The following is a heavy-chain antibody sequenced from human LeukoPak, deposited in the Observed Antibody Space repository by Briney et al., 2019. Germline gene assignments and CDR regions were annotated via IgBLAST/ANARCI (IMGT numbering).Heavy chain of an antibody. V-gene: IGHV4-39*01. Sequence: PSETLSLTCTVSGGSISSSSYYWGWIRQPPGKGLEWIGSIYYSGSTYYNPSLKSRVTISVDTSKNQFSLRLSSVTAADTAVYYCARHVTYYYGSVYYMDVWDKGTTVTVSS. CDR3: ARHVTYYYGSVYYMDV. J-gene: IGHJ6*03. CDR1: GGSISSSSYY. CDR2: IYYSGST. D-gene: IGHD3-10*01.